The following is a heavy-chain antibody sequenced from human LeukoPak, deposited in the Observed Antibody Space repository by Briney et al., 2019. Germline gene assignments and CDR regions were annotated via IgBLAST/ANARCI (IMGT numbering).Heavy chain of an antibody. J-gene: IGHJ6*02. CDR2: ITSSSNM. CDR1: GFTLSSYR. D-gene: IGHD2-2*01. CDR3: ARDLVVPSANGYQYYGMDV. V-gene: IGHV3-21*01. Sequence: PGGPLRLSCAASGFTLSSYRMMWLRPAPGKGREGVSSITSSSNMYYGDSVKVRFTISRDNAKNSLYLQMNSLRAEDTAVYYCARDLVVPSANGYQYYGMDVWGQGTTVTVSS.